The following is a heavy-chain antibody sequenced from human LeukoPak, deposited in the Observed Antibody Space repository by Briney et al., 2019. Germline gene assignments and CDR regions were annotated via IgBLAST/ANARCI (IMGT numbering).Heavy chain of an antibody. V-gene: IGHV4-61*01. J-gene: IGHJ3*02. CDR1: GGSVSSGSYY. D-gene: IGHD5-24*01. CDR2: IYYRGSA. Sequence: SETLSLTCTVSGGSVSSGSYYWSWIRQPPGMGLEWFGYIYYRGSANYGPSLKSRVTISVDRSNNQFSLKLSSVTAPDPAVYYCARDQGRWIKRWLQSAHAFDIWGQGTMVTVSS. CDR3: ARDQGRWIKRWLQSAHAFDI.